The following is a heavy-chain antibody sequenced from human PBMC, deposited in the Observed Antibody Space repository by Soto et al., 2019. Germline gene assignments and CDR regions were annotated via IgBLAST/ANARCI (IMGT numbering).Heavy chain of an antibody. Sequence: GESLKISCKGSGYSFTSYWIGWVRQMPGKGLEWMGIVYPGDSDTRYSPSFQGQVTISADKSISTAYLQWSSLKASDTAMYYCARTIAVAGSNYYYGMDVWGQGTTVTVSS. CDR3: ARTIAVAGSNYYYGMDV. CDR1: GYSFTSYW. V-gene: IGHV5-51*01. CDR2: VYPGDSDT. D-gene: IGHD6-19*01. J-gene: IGHJ6*02.